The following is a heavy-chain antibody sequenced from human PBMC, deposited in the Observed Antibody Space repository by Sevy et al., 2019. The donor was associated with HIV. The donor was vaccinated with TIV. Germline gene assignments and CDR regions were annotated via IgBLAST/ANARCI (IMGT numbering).Heavy chain of an antibody. J-gene: IGHJ6*02. CDR1: GYTFTSYG. V-gene: IGHV1-18*01. CDR3: AGYQLLLPSYGMDV. D-gene: IGHD2-2*01. Sequence: ASVKVSCKASGYTFTSYGISWVRQAPGQGLEWMGWISAYNGNTNYAQKLQGRVTMTTDTSTSTAYMELRSLRSDDTAVYYGAGYQLLLPSYGMDVWGQGTTVTVFS. CDR2: ISAYNGNT.